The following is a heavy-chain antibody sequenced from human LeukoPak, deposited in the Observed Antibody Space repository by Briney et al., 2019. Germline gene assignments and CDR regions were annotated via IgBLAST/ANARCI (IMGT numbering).Heavy chain of an antibody. Sequence: GGSLRLSCAASGFTFSSYGMHWVRQAPGKGLEWVAVIWYDGSNKYYADSVKGRFTISRDNSKNTLYLQMNSLRAEDTAVYYCARAGSSSSERVFDYWGQGTLVTVSS. V-gene: IGHV3-33*01. J-gene: IGHJ4*02. CDR2: IWYDGSNK. D-gene: IGHD6-6*01. CDR1: GFTFSSYG. CDR3: ARAGSSSSERVFDY.